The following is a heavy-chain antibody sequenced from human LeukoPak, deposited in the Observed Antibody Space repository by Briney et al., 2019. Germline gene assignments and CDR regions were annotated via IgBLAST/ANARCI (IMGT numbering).Heavy chain of an antibody. CDR3: ARDLIKYYDILTGYYSLGY. D-gene: IGHD3-9*01. V-gene: IGHV1-69*13. CDR1: GGTFSSYA. CDR2: IIPIFGTA. J-gene: IGHJ4*02. Sequence: ASVKVSCKASGGTFSSYAISWVRQAPGQGLEWMGGIIPIFGTANYAQKFQGRVTITADESTSTAYMELSSLRFEDTAVYYCARDLIKYYDILTGYYSLGYWGQGTLVTVSS.